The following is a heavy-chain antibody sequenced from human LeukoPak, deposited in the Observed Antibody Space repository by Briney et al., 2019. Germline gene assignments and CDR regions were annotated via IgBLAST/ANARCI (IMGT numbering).Heavy chain of an antibody. J-gene: IGHJ5*02. D-gene: IGHD3-22*01. CDR3: ARDVVEVPFDP. CDR2: ISAYNGNT. V-gene: IGHV1-18*01. Sequence: ASVKVSCKASGYTFTSYGISGVRQAPGQGRAGMGWISAYNGNTNYAQKLQGRVTMTTDTSTSTAYMELRSLRSDDTAVYYCARDVVEVPFDPSGQGTLVTVSS. CDR1: GYTFTSYG.